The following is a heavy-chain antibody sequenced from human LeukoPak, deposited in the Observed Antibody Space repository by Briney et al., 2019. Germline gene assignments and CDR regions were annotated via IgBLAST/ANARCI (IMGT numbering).Heavy chain of an antibody. CDR2: INPNSGGT. Sequence: ASVKVSCKASGYTFTGYYMHWVRQAPRQGLEWMGWINPNSGGTNYAQKFQGRVTMTRDTSISTAYMELSRLRSDDTAVYYCARAPHPEVNWFDPWGQGTLVTVSS. CDR1: GYTFTGYY. V-gene: IGHV1-2*02. CDR3: ARAPHPEVNWFDP. J-gene: IGHJ5*02.